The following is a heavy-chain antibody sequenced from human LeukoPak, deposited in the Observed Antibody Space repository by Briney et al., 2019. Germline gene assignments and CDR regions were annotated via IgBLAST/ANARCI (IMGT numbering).Heavy chain of an antibody. J-gene: IGHJ4*02. CDR1: GFTFSSYA. CDR2: ISGSGGST. CDR3: ARARGVRYYFDY. V-gene: IGHV3-23*01. D-gene: IGHD4-23*01. Sequence: GGSLRLSCAASGFTFSSYAMSWVRQAPGKGLEWVSAISGSGGSTYYADSVKGRFTISRDNSKNTLYLQMNSLRAEDTAVHYCARARGVRYYFDYWGQGTLVTVSS.